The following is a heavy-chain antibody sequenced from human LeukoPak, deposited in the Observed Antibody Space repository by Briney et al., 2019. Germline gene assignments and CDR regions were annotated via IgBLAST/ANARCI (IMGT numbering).Heavy chain of an antibody. Sequence: GGSLRLSCAASGFTFSSYAMRWVRQAPGKGLEWVSGISGSGGSTNYAGSVKGRFTISRDNSKNTLYLQMNSLRAEDTAEYFCAKAMRLTTMTTGDNTDYWGQGTLVTVSS. J-gene: IGHJ4*02. V-gene: IGHV3-23*01. CDR3: AKAMRLTTMTTGDNTDY. CDR2: ISGSGGST. D-gene: IGHD4-17*01. CDR1: GFTFSSYA.